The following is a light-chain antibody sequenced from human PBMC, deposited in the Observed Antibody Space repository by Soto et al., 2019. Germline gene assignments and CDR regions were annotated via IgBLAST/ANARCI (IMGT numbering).Light chain of an antibody. CDR1: QSVSSSY. Sequence: EIVLTQSPGTLSLSPGARAALSCRASQSVSSSYLAWYQQKPGQAPRLLIYGASSRATGIPDRFSGSGSVTDFTLTISRLEPEDVAVYYCQQYGSSPSPFFGQGTRLEIK. J-gene: IGKJ5*01. CDR3: QQYGSSPSPF. V-gene: IGKV3-20*01. CDR2: GAS.